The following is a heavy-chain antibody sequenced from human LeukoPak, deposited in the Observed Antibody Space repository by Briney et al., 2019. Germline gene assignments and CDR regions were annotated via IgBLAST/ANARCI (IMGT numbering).Heavy chain of an antibody. D-gene: IGHD1-7*01. CDR1: GFTFSRSA. CDR3: AKIPGYNWNYVDRFDP. CDR2: IIYSGGAT. Sequence: GSLRLSCAASGFTFSRSAMTWVRQGPGTGLEFVASIIYSGGATYYADSVKGRFTISRDNSKNTLYLQMNSLRAEDTALYYCAKIPGYNWNYVDRFDPWGQGTLVTVSS. J-gene: IGHJ5*02. V-gene: IGHV3-23*01.